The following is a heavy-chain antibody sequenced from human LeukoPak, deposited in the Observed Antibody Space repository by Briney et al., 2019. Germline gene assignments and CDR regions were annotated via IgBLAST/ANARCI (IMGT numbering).Heavy chain of an antibody. CDR3: ARGLTTVTTVRYFDY. D-gene: IGHD4-17*01. Sequence: SETLSLTCAVYGGSFSGYYWSWIRQPPGKGLEWIGEINHRGRTNYNPSLKSRVTISVDTSKNQFSLKLSSVTAADTAVYSCARGLTTVTTVRYFDYWGQGTLVTVSS. CDR1: GGSFSGYY. CDR2: INHRGRT. J-gene: IGHJ4*02. V-gene: IGHV4-34*01.